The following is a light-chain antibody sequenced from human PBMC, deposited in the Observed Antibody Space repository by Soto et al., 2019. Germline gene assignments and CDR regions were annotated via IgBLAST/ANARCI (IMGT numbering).Light chain of an antibody. V-gene: IGKV3-11*01. CDR3: QQRSNWPPT. CDR1: QSVSSY. Sequence: EIVLTQSPATLSFSPGERATLSCRASQSVSSYLAWYQQKPGQAPRLLIYDAYNRATGIPARFSGSGSGTDFTLTISSLEPEDFAVYYCQQRSNWPPTFGQGTRLEIK. CDR2: DAY. J-gene: IGKJ5*01.